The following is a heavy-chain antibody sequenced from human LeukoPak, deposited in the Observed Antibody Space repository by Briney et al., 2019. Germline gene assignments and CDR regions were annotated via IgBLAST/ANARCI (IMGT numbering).Heavy chain of an antibody. CDR3: ASIYYYDSSAQYFQH. CDR1: GYTFTDYY. D-gene: IGHD3-22*01. Sequence: ASVKVSCKVSGYTFTDYYMHWVQQAPGKGLEWMGLVDPEDGETIYAEKFQGRVTITADTSTDTAYMELSSLRSEDTAVYYCASIYYYDSSAQYFQHWGQGTLVTVSS. J-gene: IGHJ1*01. V-gene: IGHV1-69-2*01. CDR2: VDPEDGET.